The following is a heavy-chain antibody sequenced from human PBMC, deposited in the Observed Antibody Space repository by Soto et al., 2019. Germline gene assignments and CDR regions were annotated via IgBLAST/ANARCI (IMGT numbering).Heavy chain of an antibody. CDR2: ITGSGGST. Sequence: PGESLRLSCAASGFTFSTYAMIWVRQAPRKGLEWVSVITGSGGSTNYEDSVKGRLTNSRETSKNTLFLQMNSLRAEDMAVFYCAKDRYGAHGGIAYWGQGTMVTVSS. D-gene: IGHD4-17*01. V-gene: IGHV3-23*01. CDR3: AKDRYGAHGGIAY. J-gene: IGHJ4*02. CDR1: GFTFSTYA.